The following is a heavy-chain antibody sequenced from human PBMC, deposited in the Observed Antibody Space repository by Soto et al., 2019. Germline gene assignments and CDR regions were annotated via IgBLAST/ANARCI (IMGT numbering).Heavy chain of an antibody. CDR1: GFTFSGSA. Sequence: EVQLEESGGGLVQPGGSLKLSCAASGFTFSGSAMHWVRQASGKGLEWVGRIRSKANSYATAYAASVTGRFTISRDDSKNTAYLQMNSLKTEDTAVYYFTRHVSANGFDYWGQGTLVTVSS. D-gene: IGHD6-25*01. CDR3: TRHVSANGFDY. CDR2: IRSKANSYAT. J-gene: IGHJ4*02. V-gene: IGHV3-73*01.